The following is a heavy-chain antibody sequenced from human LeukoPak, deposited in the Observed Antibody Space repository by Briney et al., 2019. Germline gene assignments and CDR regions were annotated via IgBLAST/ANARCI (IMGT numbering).Heavy chain of an antibody. CDR3: ARDPGRGGSYYELDY. CDR2: IIPIFGTA. V-gene: IGHV1-69*05. D-gene: IGHD1-26*01. CDR1: GGTFSSYA. Sequence: GSSVKVSCKASGGTFSSYAISWVRQAPGQGLEWMGGIIPIFGTANYAQKFQGRVTITTDESTSTAYMELSSLRSEDTAVYYCARDPGRGGSYYELDYWGQGTLVTVSS. J-gene: IGHJ4*02.